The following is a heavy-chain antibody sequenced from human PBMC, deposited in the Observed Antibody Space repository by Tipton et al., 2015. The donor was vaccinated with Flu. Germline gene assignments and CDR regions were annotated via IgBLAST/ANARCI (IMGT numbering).Heavy chain of an antibody. CDR2: IYYSGST. V-gene: IGHV4-39*07. CDR3: ARDGGVVSGYYYDSSGLNY. CDR1: GGSISSSSYY. D-gene: IGHD3-22*01. Sequence: LRLSCTVSGGSISSSSYYWGWIRQPPGKGLEWIGSIYYSGSTYYSPSLKSRVTISVDTSKNQFSLKLSSVTAADTAVYYCARDGGVVSGYYYDSSGLNYWGQGTLVTVSS. J-gene: IGHJ4*02.